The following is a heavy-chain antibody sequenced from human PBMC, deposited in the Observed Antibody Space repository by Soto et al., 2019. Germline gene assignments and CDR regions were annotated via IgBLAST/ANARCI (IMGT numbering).Heavy chain of an antibody. CDR1: GYSFTSYW. D-gene: IGHD6-19*01. Sequence: GESLKISCKGSGYSFTSYWIGWVRQMPGKGLEWMGIIYPGDSDTRYSPSFQGQINISADKYISTAYLQWSSLKASDTVMYYCAGGSTGADYYYGMDVWGQGTTVTVSS. V-gene: IGHV5-51*01. CDR2: IYPGDSDT. J-gene: IGHJ6*02. CDR3: AGGSTGADYYYGMDV.